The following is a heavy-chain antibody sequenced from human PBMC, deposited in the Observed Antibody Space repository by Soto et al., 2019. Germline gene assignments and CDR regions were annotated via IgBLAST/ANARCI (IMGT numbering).Heavy chain of an antibody. CDR2: IYTSGST. V-gene: IGHV4-4*07. CDR3: ARTYSSSSLGWFDH. CDR1: GCSISSYY. J-gene: IGHJ5*02. D-gene: IGHD6-6*01. Sequence: TXETLSLTCTVSGCSISSYYWSWIRQPAGKGLEWIGRIYTSGSTNYNPSLKSRVTMSVDTSKNQFSLKLSSVTAADTAVYYCARTYSSSSLGWFDHWGQGTLVTVSS.